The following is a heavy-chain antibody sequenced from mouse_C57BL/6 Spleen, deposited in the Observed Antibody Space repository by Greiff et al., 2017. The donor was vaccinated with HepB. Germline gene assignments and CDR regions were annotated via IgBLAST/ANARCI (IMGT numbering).Heavy chain of an antibody. CDR2: INPNNGGT. CDR3: ARPAIYWAMDY. Sequence: VQLQQSGPELVKPGASVKISCKASGYTFTDYYMNWVKQSHGKSLEWIGDINPNNGGTSYNQKFKGKATLTVDKSSSTAYMELRSLTSEDSAVYYCARPAIYWAMDYWGQGTSVTVSS. CDR1: GYTFTDYY. J-gene: IGHJ4*01. D-gene: IGHD1-2*01. V-gene: IGHV1-26*01.